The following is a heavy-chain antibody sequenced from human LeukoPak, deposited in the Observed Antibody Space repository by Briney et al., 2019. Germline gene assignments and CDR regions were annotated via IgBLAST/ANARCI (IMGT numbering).Heavy chain of an antibody. J-gene: IGHJ4*02. CDR1: GYSFTSYW. V-gene: IGHV5-51*01. Sequence: GESLNTPCQCSGYSFTSYWIGWVRQSPGKGLEWMGIIYPGESDTRYSPSFQTQVTTSADKSTSTAYLQWSSLTASGTAMYYCARPAGGDLWSGYPTHFDYWGQGTLVTVSS. CDR3: ARPAGGDLWSGYPTHFDY. CDR2: IYPGESDT. D-gene: IGHD3-3*01.